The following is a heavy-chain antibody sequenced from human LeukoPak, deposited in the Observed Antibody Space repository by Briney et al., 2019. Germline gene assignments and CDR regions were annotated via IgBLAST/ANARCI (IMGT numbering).Heavy chain of an antibody. J-gene: IGHJ6*03. D-gene: IGHD3-3*01. Sequence: SETLSLTCTVSGGSISSYYWSWIRQPPGKGLEWIGYIYYSGSTNYNPSLKSRVTISVDTSKNQFSLKLSSVTAADTAVYYCARESYDFWSGYSSGSYYMDVWGKGTTVTVSS. CDR3: ARESYDFWSGYSSGSYYMDV. CDR1: GGSISSYY. V-gene: IGHV4-59*12. CDR2: IYYSGST.